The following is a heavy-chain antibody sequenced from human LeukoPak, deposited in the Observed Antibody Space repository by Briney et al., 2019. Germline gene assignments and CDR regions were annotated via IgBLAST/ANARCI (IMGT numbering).Heavy chain of an antibody. D-gene: IGHD1-26*01. CDR2: IIPIFGTA. Sequence: ASVTVSCKASGGTFSSYAISWVRQAPGQGLEWMGGIIPIFGTANYAQKFQGRVTITTDESTSTAYMELSSLRSEDTAVYYCARERGGSYRYYYYYYYMDVWGKGTTVTVSS. J-gene: IGHJ6*03. V-gene: IGHV1-69*05. CDR3: ARERGGSYRYYYYYYYMDV. CDR1: GGTFSSYA.